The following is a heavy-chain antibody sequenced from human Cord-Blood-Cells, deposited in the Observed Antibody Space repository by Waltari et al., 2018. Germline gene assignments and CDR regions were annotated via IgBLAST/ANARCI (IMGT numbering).Heavy chain of an antibody. V-gene: IGHV3-7*01. CDR2: IKEAGSGR. J-gene: IGHJ5*02. CDR1: GFTISSYW. Sequence: EVHLVESGGGLVQPGGSLRPPCAASGFTISSYWLSWVRQAPGKGVGWVANIKEAGSGRYYVEPVKSRFTISRDNAKNSLYLQMNSLTAEDTAVYYCARWVGNWFVPWGQGTLVTVSS. CDR3: ARWVGNWFVP.